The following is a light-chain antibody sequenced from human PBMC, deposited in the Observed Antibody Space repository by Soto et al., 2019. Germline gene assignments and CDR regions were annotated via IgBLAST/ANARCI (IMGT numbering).Light chain of an antibody. CDR2: YDD. V-gene: IGLV1-36*01. CDR1: SSNIGNNA. J-gene: IGLJ1*01. CDR3: AAWDDSLNGHV. Sequence: QSVLTQPPSVSEAPRQRVTISCSGSSSNIGNNAVNWYQQLPGKAPKLLIYYDDLLPSGVSDRFSGSKSGTSASLAISGLQSEDEADYYCAAWDDSLNGHVFGTGTNVTVL.